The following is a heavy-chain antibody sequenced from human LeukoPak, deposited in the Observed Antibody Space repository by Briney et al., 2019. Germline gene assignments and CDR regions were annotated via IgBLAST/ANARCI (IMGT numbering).Heavy chain of an antibody. J-gene: IGHJ4*02. Sequence: GGSLRLSCAASGFIFSSHSMNWVRQAPGKGLEWVSYISGSSTTIDYADSAKGRFIISRDNAKKSLYLQMNNLRAEDTAVYYCARDQDWAFDYWGQGILVTVSS. CDR3: ARDQDWAFDY. V-gene: IGHV3-48*01. CDR1: GFIFSSHS. CDR2: ISGSSTTI. D-gene: IGHD3/OR15-3a*01.